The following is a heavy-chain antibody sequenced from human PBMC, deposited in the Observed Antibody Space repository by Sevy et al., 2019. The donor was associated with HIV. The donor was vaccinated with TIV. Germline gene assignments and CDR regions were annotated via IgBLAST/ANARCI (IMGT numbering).Heavy chain of an antibody. J-gene: IGHJ3*02. D-gene: IGHD3-9*01. CDR3: ARGARYYDSVTGYYHDAFDI. CDR2: MNPNTGNS. V-gene: IGHV1-8*01. Sequence: ASVKVSCKASGYSFTSHDVNWVRQATGQGLEWMGWMNPNTGNSGFAQTFQGRVTLTRDTSTSTAYMELNSLTSEDTAIYYCARGARYYDSVTGYYHDAFDIRGQGTRVTVSS. CDR1: GYSFTSHD.